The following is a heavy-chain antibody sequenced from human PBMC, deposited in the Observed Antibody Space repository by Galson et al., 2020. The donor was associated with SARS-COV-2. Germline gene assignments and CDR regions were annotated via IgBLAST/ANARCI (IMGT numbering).Heavy chain of an antibody. Sequence: GGSLRLSCAASGFTVQTNGMHWVPQTPGRGLEWLTYLPYNGLETYYADSVRGRFTISRDDSKNILYLQMSSLRTEDTAIYYCARDIYWGWDNWGQGTLVTVST. V-gene: IGHV3-30*02. CDR1: GFTVQTNG. CDR3: ARDIYWGWDN. CDR2: LPYNGLET. D-gene: IGHD3-16*01. J-gene: IGHJ4*02.